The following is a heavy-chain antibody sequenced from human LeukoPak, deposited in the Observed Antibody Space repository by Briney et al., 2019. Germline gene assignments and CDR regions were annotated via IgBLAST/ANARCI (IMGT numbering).Heavy chain of an antibody. CDR1: GGSISSGGYY. J-gene: IGHJ4*02. CDR2: IYYSGST. V-gene: IGHV4-31*03. D-gene: IGHD6-13*01. Sequence: SETLSLTCTVSGGSISSGGYYWSWIRQHPGKGLEWIGYIYYSGSTYYNPSLKSRVTISVDTSKNQFSLKLSSETAADTAVYYCARGRLGLAAAGPDYWGQGTLVTVSS. CDR3: ARGRLGLAAAGPDY.